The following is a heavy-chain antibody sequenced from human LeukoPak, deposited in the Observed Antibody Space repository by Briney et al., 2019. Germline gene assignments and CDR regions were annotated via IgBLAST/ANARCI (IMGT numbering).Heavy chain of an antibody. V-gene: IGHV3-30*18. CDR2: ISYDGSNR. Sequence: GRSLRLSCAPSGFTFSTYGMHSVRQAPGKGLEWVAVISYDGSNRYYADSVKGRFTISRDNSKNTLYLQMNSLRAEDTAVYYCAKDAPHTAEYYFDYGGQGTLVTVSS. CDR3: AKDAPHTAEYYFDY. J-gene: IGHJ4*02. CDR1: GFTFSTYG.